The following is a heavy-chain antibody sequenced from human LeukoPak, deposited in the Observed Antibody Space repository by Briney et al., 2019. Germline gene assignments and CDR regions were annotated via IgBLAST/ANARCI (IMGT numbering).Heavy chain of an antibody. Sequence: ASVKVSCKASGYTFTSYGISWVRQAPGQGLEWMGWISAYNGNTNYAQKLQGRVTMTTDTSTSTAYMELRSLRSDDTAVYYCARDSGRHCSSTSCYPRDYWGQGTLVTVSS. V-gene: IGHV1-18*01. D-gene: IGHD2-2*01. J-gene: IGHJ4*02. CDR2: ISAYNGNT. CDR1: GYTFTSYG. CDR3: ARDSGRHCSSTSCYPRDY.